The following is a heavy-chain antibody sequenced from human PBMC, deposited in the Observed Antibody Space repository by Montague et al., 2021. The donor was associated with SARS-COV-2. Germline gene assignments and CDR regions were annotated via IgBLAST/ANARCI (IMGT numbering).Heavy chain of an antibody. V-gene: IGHV3-23*03. CDR2: LHSGASYA. D-gene: IGHD1-26*01. Sequence: SLRLSCGASGFTFSSHDMTWVRQAPGKGLEWVSLLHSGASYASYSCSXKVRFTISRDNSKNTLHLQMNSLRAEDTAVYYCAKGVGQKSSAVDYWGQGTQVTVSS. CDR3: AKGVGQKSSAVDY. J-gene: IGHJ4*02. CDR1: GFTFSSHD.